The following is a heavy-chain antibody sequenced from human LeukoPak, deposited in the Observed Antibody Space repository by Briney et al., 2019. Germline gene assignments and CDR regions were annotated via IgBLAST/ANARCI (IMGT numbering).Heavy chain of an antibody. CDR3: ARDLPPGDYPLAF. V-gene: IGHV3-7*01. D-gene: IGHD4-17*01. CDR1: GFTFSSYW. J-gene: IGHJ4*02. Sequence: GGSLRLSCAASGFTFSSYWMSWVRQAPGKGLEGVANIKQDGSEKHYVASVKGRFTISRDNAKSALYLQMNSLRAEDTAVYYCARDLPPGDYPLAFWGQGTLVTVSS. CDR2: IKQDGSEK.